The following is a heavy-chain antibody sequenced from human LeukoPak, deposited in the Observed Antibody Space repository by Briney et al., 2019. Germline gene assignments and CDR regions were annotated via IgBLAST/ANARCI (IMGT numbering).Heavy chain of an antibody. CDR1: DDSITMYY. J-gene: IGHJ6*03. Sequence: ETLSLTCSVSDDSITMYYWTWIRQPPGKGLEWVSSISSTGGTTYYADSVKGRFTISRDNSKNTLYLQMNSLRAEDTAIYYCAKNGDRGAYCTGGTCYPYFYYYMDVWGKGTTVTI. CDR2: ISSTGGTT. V-gene: IGHV3-23*01. D-gene: IGHD2-15*01. CDR3: AKNGDRGAYCTGGTCYPYFYYYMDV.